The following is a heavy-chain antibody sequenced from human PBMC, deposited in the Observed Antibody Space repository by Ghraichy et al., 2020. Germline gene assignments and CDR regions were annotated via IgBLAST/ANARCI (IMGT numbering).Heavy chain of an antibody. CDR3: ASLPRGRGSQPTFDY. CDR2: IFHNGIT. D-gene: IGHD3-10*01. Sequence: SETLSLTCAVSGDSISSSYWWSWVRQPPGKGLEWIGEIFHNGITNNNPSLKSRVTISVDKSKNQFSLKLRSVTAADTAVYFCASLPRGRGSQPTFDYWGQGTLVTVSS. CDR1: GDSISSSYW. J-gene: IGHJ4*02. V-gene: IGHV4-4*02.